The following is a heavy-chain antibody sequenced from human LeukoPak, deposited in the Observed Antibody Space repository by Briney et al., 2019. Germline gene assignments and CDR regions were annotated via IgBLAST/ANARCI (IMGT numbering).Heavy chain of an antibody. CDR2: ISYSSSPI. Sequence: GSLRLPCAASGFTFSSYGMNWVRQAPGKGLEWISYISYSSSPIYYADSVKGRFTISRDNAKNSLYLQMSSLRDEDTAVYYCARDRTRFDYWGQGTLVTVSS. CDR1: GFTFSSYG. CDR3: ARDRTRFDY. J-gene: IGHJ4*02. V-gene: IGHV3-48*02.